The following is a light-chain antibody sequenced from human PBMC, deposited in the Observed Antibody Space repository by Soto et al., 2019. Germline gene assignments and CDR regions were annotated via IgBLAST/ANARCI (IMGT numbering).Light chain of an antibody. J-gene: IGLJ1*01. Sequence: QSVLTQPPSASGSPGQSVTISCTGTSNDVGAYNFVSWYQQHPGKAPKLMIFEVSKRPSGVPDRFSGSKSGSTASLTVSGLQAEDEADYYCSSYAGNNIYYVFGTGTKLTVL. CDR1: SNDVGAYNF. CDR3: SSYAGNNIYYV. CDR2: EVS. V-gene: IGLV2-8*01.